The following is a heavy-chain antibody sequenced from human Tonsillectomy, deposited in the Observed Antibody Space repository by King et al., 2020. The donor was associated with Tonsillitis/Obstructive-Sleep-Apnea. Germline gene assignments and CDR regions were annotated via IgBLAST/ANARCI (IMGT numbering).Heavy chain of an antibody. V-gene: IGHV4-39*01. CDR1: GGSVSSSSTY. CDR2: IYYNGDT. Sequence: LQLQASGPGLVKPSETLSLTCTVSGGSVSSSSTYWGWIRQPPGKGLEWIGTIYYNGDTYYNPSLKSRVTISIDTSKNQFSLNLSSVTAADTAVYYCARQTREGHDEYYYYMDVWGKGTTGTVSS. J-gene: IGHJ6*03. D-gene: IGHD1-26*01. CDR3: ARQTREGHDEYYYYMDV.